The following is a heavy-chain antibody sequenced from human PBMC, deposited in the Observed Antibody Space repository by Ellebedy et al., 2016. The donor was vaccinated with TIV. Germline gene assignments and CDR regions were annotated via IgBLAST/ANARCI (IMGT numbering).Heavy chain of an antibody. CDR2: ISGDGGST. D-gene: IGHD4-17*01. V-gene: IGHV3-23*01. CDR3: AKLSFGDYDRRAPY. J-gene: IGHJ4*02. Sequence: GESLKISCAASGFTFSSYAMSWVRQAPGKGLEWVSSISGDGGSTYYADSVKGRFTISRDNSKNTLSLQMNSLRAEDTALYYCAKLSFGDYDRRAPYWGQGTLVTVSS. CDR1: GFTFSSYA.